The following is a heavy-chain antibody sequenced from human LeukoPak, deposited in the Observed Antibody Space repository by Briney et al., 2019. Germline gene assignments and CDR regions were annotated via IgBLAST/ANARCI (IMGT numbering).Heavy chain of an antibody. D-gene: IGHD3-10*01. Sequence: PGGSLRLPCAASGFTFSSYAIHWVRQAPGKGLEWVAVISYDGSNKFYADSVKGRFTISRDNSKNTLYLQMNSLRAEDTAVYYCAKDLFGVYGSGSYYTIPYPPGDYWGQGTLVTVSS. CDR1: GFTFSSYA. V-gene: IGHV3-30-3*02. J-gene: IGHJ4*02. CDR3: AKDLFGVYGSGSYYTIPYPPGDY. CDR2: ISYDGSNK.